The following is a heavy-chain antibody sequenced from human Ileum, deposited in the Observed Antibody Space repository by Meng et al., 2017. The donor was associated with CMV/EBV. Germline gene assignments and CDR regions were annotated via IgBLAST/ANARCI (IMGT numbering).Heavy chain of an antibody. V-gene: IGHV1-2*02. CDR3: ARGTRSINMVRAPLDY. Sequence: ASVKVSCKASGYTFTGYYMHWVRQAPGQGLEWMGWINPNSGGTNYAQKFQGRVTMTRDTSISTAYMELSRLRSDDTAVYYCARGTRSINMVRAPLDYWGQGTLVTVSS. CDR1: GYTFTGYY. CDR2: INPNSGGT. D-gene: IGHD3-10*01. J-gene: IGHJ4*02.